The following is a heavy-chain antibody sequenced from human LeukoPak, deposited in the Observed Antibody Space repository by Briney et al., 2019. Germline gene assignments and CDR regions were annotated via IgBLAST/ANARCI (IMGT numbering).Heavy chain of an antibody. D-gene: IGHD1-26*01. CDR3: ARGGSYLSAFDI. Sequence: PGGSLRLSCAASGFTFSSYGIHWVRQPPGKGLEWVAVISYDGTTKYFADSVKGRFTISRDNAKNSLYLQMNSLRAEDTAVYYCARGGSYLSAFDIWGQGTMVTVSS. CDR2: ISYDGTTK. J-gene: IGHJ3*02. V-gene: IGHV3-30*03. CDR1: GFTFSSYG.